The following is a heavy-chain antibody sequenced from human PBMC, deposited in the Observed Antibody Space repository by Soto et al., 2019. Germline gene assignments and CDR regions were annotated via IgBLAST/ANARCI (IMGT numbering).Heavy chain of an antibody. D-gene: IGHD4-17*01. V-gene: IGHV3-48*01. Sequence: GGSLRLSCAASGFTFSSYSMNWVRQAPGKGLEWVSYFSSSSSTIYYADSVKGRFTISRDNAKNSLYLQMNSLRSEDTAVYYCARGIKYGDYSRWFDPWGQGTLVTVSS. CDR2: FSSSSSTI. CDR3: ARGIKYGDYSRWFDP. J-gene: IGHJ5*02. CDR1: GFTFSSYS.